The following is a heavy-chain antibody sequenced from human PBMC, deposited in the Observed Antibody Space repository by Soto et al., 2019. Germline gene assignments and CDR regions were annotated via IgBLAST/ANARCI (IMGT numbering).Heavy chain of an antibody. CDR1: GYTFTSYA. CDR3: ARSYYYYYCMDL. CDR2: INAGNGNT. V-gene: IGHV1-3*01. Sequence: QVQLVQSGAEVKKPGASVKVSCKASGYTFTSYAMHWVRQAPGQRLEWMGWINAGNGNTEYSQKFQGRVTITRDAPATTAYMEVSSLKSEDTAVYYCARSYYYYYCMDLWGQGTTVTVSS. J-gene: IGHJ6*02.